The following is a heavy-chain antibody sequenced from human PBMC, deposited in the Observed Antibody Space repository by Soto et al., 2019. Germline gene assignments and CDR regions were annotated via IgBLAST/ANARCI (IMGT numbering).Heavy chain of an antibody. D-gene: IGHD6-13*01. CDR3: ARVPRAAAGTD. J-gene: IGHJ4*02. V-gene: IGHV4-4*02. CDR2: INHSGST. Sequence: QVQLQESGPGLVKPSGTLSLTCAVSGASISSSNWWSWVRQPPGKGLEWIGEINHSGSTNYNPSLKSRVTMSVDKSKNQSSLMLSSVPAADTAVYYCARVPRAAAGTDWGQGTLVTVSS. CDR1: GASISSSNW.